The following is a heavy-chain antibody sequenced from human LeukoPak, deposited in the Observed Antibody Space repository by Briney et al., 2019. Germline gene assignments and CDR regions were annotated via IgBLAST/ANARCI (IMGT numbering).Heavy chain of an antibody. V-gene: IGHV1-46*01. D-gene: IGHD3-22*01. Sequence: GASVKVSCKASGYSFTSNYIHWVRQAPGQGLEWMGIINPSGGSTSYAQKFQGRVTMTRDTSTSTVYMELSSLRSEDTAVYYCARGGSSGYYRRFDWFDPWGQGTLVTVSS. CDR1: GYSFTSNY. CDR2: INPSGGST. CDR3: ARGGSSGYYRRFDWFDP. J-gene: IGHJ5*02.